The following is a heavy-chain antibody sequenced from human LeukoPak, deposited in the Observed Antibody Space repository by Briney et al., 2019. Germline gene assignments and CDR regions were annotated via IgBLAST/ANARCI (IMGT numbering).Heavy chain of an antibody. D-gene: IGHD6-19*01. Sequence: GGSLRLSCAASGFTFSSYWMSWVRQAPGKGLEWVANINQDGSQRYYVDSVKGRFTISRHNAKNSLYLQMNSLRAEDTAVYYCARDRDNVAGTRGYFDYWGQGTLVTVSS. CDR2: INQDGSQR. J-gene: IGHJ4*02. CDR3: ARDRDNVAGTRGYFDY. V-gene: IGHV3-7*01. CDR1: GFTFSSYW.